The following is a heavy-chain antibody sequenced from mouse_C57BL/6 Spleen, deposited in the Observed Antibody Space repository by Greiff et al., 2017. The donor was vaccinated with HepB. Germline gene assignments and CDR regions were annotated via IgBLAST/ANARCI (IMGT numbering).Heavy chain of an antibody. CDR2: IWRGGST. CDR3: AKNPTTVVARDWYFDV. J-gene: IGHJ1*03. V-gene: IGHV2-5*01. Sequence: VQLQQSGPGLVQPSQSLSITCTVSGFSLTSYGVHWVRQSPGKGLEWLGVIWRGGSTDYNAAFMSRLSITKDNSKRQVFFKMNSLQADDTAIYYCAKNPTTVVARDWYFDVWGTGTTVTVSS. CDR1: GFSLTSYG. D-gene: IGHD1-1*01.